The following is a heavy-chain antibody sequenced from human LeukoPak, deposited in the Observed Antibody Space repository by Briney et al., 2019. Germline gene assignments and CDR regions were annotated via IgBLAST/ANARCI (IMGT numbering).Heavy chain of an antibody. V-gene: IGHV3-23*01. CDR1: GFTFSTYA. Sequence: GRSLRLSCAASGFTFSTYAMSWVRHAPGKGLEWVSAISGSGGSTYYADSVKGRFTISRDKSKNTLYLQMNSLRAEDTAVYYCAIDPHENNWFDPWGQGTLVTVSS. CDR3: AIDPHENNWFDP. J-gene: IGHJ5*02. CDR2: ISGSGGST.